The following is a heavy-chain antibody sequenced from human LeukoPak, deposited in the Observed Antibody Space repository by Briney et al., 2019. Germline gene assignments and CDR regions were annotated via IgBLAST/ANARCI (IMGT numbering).Heavy chain of an antibody. J-gene: IGHJ5*02. Sequence: GGSLRLSCAASGFTFSSYAMSWVRQAPGKGLEWVSAISGSGGSTYYADSVKGRFTISRDNSKNTLYLQMNSLRAEDTAVYYFPKDGIQHSYDSSGSGDWFAPWGQGPLVTVSS. V-gene: IGHV3-23*01. CDR2: ISGSGGST. CDR1: GFTFSSYA. CDR3: PKDGIQHSYDSSGSGDWFAP. D-gene: IGHD3-22*01.